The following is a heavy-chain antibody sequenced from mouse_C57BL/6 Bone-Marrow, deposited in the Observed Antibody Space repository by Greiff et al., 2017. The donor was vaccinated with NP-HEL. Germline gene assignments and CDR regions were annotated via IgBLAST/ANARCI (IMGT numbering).Heavy chain of an antibody. CDR3: AGVYYYGSTLFAY. V-gene: IGHV12-3*01. CDR2: ITHSGET. D-gene: IGHD1-1*01. CDR1: GFPITSGYY. Sequence: VQLQESGPGLVKPSQSLFLTCSITGFPITSGYYWIWIRQSPGKPLEWMGYITHSGETFYNPSLQSPISITRETSKNQFFLQLNSVTTEDTAMYYCAGVYYYGSTLFAYWGQGTLVTVSA. J-gene: IGHJ3*01.